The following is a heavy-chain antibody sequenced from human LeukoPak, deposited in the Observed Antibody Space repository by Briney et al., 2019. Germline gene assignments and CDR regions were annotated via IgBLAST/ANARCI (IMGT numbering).Heavy chain of an antibody. D-gene: IGHD1-26*01. V-gene: IGHV3-7*01. CDR3: ARVGTWELQRVFDY. J-gene: IGHJ4*02. Sequence: PGGSLRLSCAASGFTFTDYWMTWVRQVPGKGLEWVANIQRGGSESYYLDSVKGRFTISRENAKNSLYLQMDSLRVEDTAVYYCARVGTWELQRVFDYWGQGTLVTVSS. CDR2: IQRGGSES. CDR1: GFTFTDYW.